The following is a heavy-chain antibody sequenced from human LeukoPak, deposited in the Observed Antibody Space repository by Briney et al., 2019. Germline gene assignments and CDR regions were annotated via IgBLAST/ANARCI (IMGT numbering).Heavy chain of an antibody. CDR2: INPNSGGT. CDR1: GYTFTGYY. V-gene: IGHV1-2*04. CDR3: ATNRYGSSSGGVFDY. J-gene: IGHJ4*02. Sequence: ASVKVSCKASGYTFTGYYMHWVRQAPGQGLEWMGWINPNSGGTNYAQKFQGWVTMTRDTSISTAYMELTRLTSDDTAVYYCATNRYGSSSGGVFDYWGQGTLVTVSS. D-gene: IGHD6-6*01.